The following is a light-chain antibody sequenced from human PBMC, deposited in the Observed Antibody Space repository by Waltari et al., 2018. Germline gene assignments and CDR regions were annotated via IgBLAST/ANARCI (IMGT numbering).Light chain of an antibody. J-gene: IGKJ5*01. V-gene: IGKV4-1*01. Sequence: EIVMTQSPDSLAVSLGERAAIHFKSSRSVLYNSNNKNYLAWYQQKPRQPPKLLINWASSRESGVPDRFSGSGSGTDFTLTISSLQAEDVAVYYCQQYYSSPISFGQGTRLEIK. CDR3: QQYYSSPIS. CDR2: WAS. CDR1: RSVLYNSNNKNY.